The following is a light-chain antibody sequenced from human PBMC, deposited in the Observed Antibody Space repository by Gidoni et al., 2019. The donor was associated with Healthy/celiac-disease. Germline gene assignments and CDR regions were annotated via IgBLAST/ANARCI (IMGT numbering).Light chain of an antibody. J-gene: IGKJ4*01. CDR3: QQYNKWPPLT. Sequence: ELVFTQSPATLSVSPGERATLSCRASQSVSSNLAWYQQKPGQAPRLLIYGASTRATGIPARFSGSGSGTEFTLTISSLQSEDFAVYYCQQYNKWPPLTFGGGTKVEIK. CDR1: QSVSSN. CDR2: GAS. V-gene: IGKV3-15*01.